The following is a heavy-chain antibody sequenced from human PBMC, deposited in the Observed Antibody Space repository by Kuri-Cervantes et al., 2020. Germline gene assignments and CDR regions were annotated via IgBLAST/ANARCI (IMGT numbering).Heavy chain of an antibody. D-gene: IGHD3-22*01. CDR2: IWYDGSNK. CDR1: GFTFSSYG. V-gene: IGHV3-33*01. CDR3: ARDFDDSSGYYETYFDY. J-gene: IGHJ4*02. Sequence: GGSLRLSCAASGFTFSSYGMHWVRQAPGKGLEWVAVIWYDGSNKYYADSVKGRFTISRDNSKNTLYLQMNSLRAEDTAVYYCARDFDDSSGYYETYFDYWAQGTLVTVSS.